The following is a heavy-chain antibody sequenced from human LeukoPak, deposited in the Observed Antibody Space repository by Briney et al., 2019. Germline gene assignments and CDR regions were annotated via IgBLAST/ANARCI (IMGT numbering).Heavy chain of an antibody. D-gene: IGHD2-2*02. CDR1: VGSINSGNW. J-gene: IGHJ6*02. CDR3: ATAPILRGEGGEHYKYGMDV. CDR2: IYHNGTP. Sequence: PSETLSLTCAVSVGSINSGNWWSWVRQSSRKGLEWIGEIYHNGTPNYNPSLKSRVTISADTFKHHFSLKMTSVTAADTAVYYCATAPILRGEGGEHYKYGMDVWGQGTTVIVSS. V-gene: IGHV4-4*02.